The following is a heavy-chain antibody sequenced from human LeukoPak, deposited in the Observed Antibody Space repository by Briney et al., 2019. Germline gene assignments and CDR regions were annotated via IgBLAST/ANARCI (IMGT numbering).Heavy chain of an antibody. CDR3: AKDRPTFGGGYMDV. J-gene: IGHJ6*03. CDR1: GFTFISYW. Sequence: PGGSLRLSCAASGFTFISYWMSWVRQAPGKGLEWVANIKQDGSEKYYVDSVKGRFTISRDNSKYSLYLQMNNLRNEDTALYYCAKDRPTFGGGYMDVWGKGTTVTVSS. CDR2: IKQDGSEK. V-gene: IGHV3-7*03. D-gene: IGHD3-3*01.